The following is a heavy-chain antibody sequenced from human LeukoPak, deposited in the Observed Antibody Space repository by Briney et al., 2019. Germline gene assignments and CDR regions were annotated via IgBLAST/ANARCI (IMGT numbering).Heavy chain of an antibody. Sequence: SETLSLTCTVSGGSISSYYWSWIRQPAGKGLEWIGRIYTGGSTNYNPSLKSRVTMSVDTSKNQFSLKLSSVTAADTAVYYCARERPYYYDSSGYFDYWGQGTLVTVSS. CDR1: GGSISSYY. CDR3: ARERPYYYDSSGYFDY. CDR2: IYTGGST. J-gene: IGHJ4*02. V-gene: IGHV4-4*07. D-gene: IGHD3-22*01.